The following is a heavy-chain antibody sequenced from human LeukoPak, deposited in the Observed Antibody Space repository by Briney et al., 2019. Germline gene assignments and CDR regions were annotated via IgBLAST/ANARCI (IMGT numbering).Heavy chain of an antibody. J-gene: IGHJ6*02. CDR2: ISGTSTYI. CDR1: GFTFSTHR. D-gene: IGHD3-10*01. V-gene: IGHV3-21*01. Sequence: GGSLRLSCAASGFTFSTHRMHWVRQAPGKGLEWVSSISGTSTYIHYADSVRGRFTISRDNAKNSLYLQTNSLRAEDTAVYYCARDRGFIGVFYNGIDVWGQGTTVTVSS. CDR3: ARDRGFIGVFYNGIDV.